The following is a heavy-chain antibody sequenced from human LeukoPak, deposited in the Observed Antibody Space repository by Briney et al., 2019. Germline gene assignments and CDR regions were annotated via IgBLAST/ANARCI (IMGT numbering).Heavy chain of an antibody. V-gene: IGHV3-53*01. CDR3: ARGPGPGYCSGGSCYPRYYYYGMDV. CDR1: GFTVSTNY. CDR2: IFSGGTT. J-gene: IGHJ6*02. Sequence: PGGSLRLSCAASGFTVSTNYMSWVRQAPGRGLEWVSVIFSGGTTNYADSVRGRFTISRDNSKNTLYLQMNSLRAGDTAVYYCARGPGPGYCSGGSCYPRYYYYGMDVWGQGTTVTVSS. D-gene: IGHD2-15*01.